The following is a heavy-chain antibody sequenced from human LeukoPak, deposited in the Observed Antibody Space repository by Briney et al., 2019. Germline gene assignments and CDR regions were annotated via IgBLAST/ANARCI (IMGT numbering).Heavy chain of an antibody. V-gene: IGHV5-51*01. CDR1: GYGFNSYW. CDR2: IYPGDSDT. CDR3: ARQVTVVQPFDY. Sequence: GESLKISCKGSGYGFNSYWIGWVRQMPGKGLEWMGIIYPGDSDTRYSPSIQGQVTISADKSISTAYLQWSSLKASDTAMYYCARQVTVVQPFDYWGQGTLVTVSS. J-gene: IGHJ4*02. D-gene: IGHD2-15*01.